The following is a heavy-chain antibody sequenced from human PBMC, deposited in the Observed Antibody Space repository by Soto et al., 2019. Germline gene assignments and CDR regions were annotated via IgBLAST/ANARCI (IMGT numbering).Heavy chain of an antibody. CDR2: IYYSGST. Sequence: SETLSLTCTVSGGSISSYYWSWIRQPPGKGLEGVGYIYYSGSTNYNPSLKSRVTISVDTSKNQFSLKLSSVTAADTAVYYCARGKVAVPRSYTIFGVVSLVDAFDIWGQGTMVTVSS. J-gene: IGHJ3*02. CDR3: ARGKVAVPRSYTIFGVVSLVDAFDI. D-gene: IGHD3-3*01. V-gene: IGHV4-59*01. CDR1: GGSISSYY.